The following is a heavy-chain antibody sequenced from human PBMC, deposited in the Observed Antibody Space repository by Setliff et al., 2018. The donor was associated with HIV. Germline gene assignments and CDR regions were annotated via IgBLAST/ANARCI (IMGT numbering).Heavy chain of an antibody. CDR2: ISAYNGNT. J-gene: IGHJ6*03. CDR3: ARAWTYYYGSGSYRRLDYYYYMDV. CDR1: GYPFTSYG. V-gene: IGHV1-18*01. Sequence: SVKVSCKASGYPFTSYGISWVRQAPGQGLEWMGWISAYNGNTNYAQKLQGRVTMTTDTSTSTAYMELRSLRSDDTAVYYCARAWTYYYGSGSYRRLDYYYYMDVWGKGTTVTVSS. D-gene: IGHD3-10*01.